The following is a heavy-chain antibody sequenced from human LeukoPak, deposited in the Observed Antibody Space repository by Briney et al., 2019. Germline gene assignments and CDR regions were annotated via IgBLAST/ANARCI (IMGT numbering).Heavy chain of an antibody. CDR2: IYHSGDT. CDR3: ARAGYCNGVSCYSAVPGKY. J-gene: IGHJ4*02. CDR1: GYSITSGYY. D-gene: IGHD2-15*01. Sequence: SETLSPTCTVSGYSITSGYYWAWIRQSPGKGLEWIGSIYHSGDTSYNPSLKSRVIILDDTSKNQFSLQLGSVTPTDTAVYYCARAGYCNGVSCYSAVPGKYWGQGALVTVSS. V-gene: IGHV4-38-2*02.